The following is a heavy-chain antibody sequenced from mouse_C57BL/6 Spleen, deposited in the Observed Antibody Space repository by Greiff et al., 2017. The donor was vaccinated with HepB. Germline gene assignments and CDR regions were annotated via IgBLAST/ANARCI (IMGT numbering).Heavy chain of an antibody. V-gene: IGHV5-9*01. Sequence: DVMLVESGGGLVKPGGSLKLSCAASGFTFSSYTMSWVRQTPEKRLEWVATISGGGGNTYYPDSVKGRFTISRDNAKNTLYLQMSSLRSEDTALYYCARLGYPYWYFDVWGTGTTVTVSS. CDR2: ISGGGGNT. CDR3: ARLGYPYWYFDV. CDR1: GFTFSSYT. D-gene: IGHD2-2*01. J-gene: IGHJ1*03.